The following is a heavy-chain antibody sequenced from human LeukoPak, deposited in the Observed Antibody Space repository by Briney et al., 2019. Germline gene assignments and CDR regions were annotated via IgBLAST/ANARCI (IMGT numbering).Heavy chain of an antibody. Sequence: PSETLSLTCTVSGGSISSSSYYWGWIRQPPGKGLEWIASIYYSGSTYYNPSLKSRVNISVDTSKDQFSLKLNSVTAADTAVYYCAREGSLFFDYWAREPWSPSPQ. CDR2: IYYSGST. V-gene: IGHV4-39*02. J-gene: IGHJ4*02. D-gene: IGHD6-19*01. CDR3: AREGSLFFDY. CDR1: GGSISSSSYY.